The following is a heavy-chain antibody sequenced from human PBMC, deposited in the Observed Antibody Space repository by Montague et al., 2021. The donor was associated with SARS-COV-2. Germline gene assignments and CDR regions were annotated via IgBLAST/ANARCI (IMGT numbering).Heavy chain of an antibody. CDR3: VRAGWLHNRPPV. J-gene: IGHJ4*02. D-gene: IGHD1-14*01. CDR2: IYQGAST. CDR1: GDSIMTTDC. V-gene: IGHV4-4*02. Sequence: SETLSLTCAVSGDSIMTTDCWSWVRQPPGKGLEWIGEIYQGASTNYNPSLKSRVTMSVDRSKNQVSLELYSVTAADTAVYYCVRAGWLHNRPPVWGQGALVIVSS.